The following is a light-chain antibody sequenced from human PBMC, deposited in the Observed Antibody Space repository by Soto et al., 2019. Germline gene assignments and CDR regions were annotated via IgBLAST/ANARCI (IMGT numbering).Light chain of an antibody. CDR3: SSYTSSSTYV. CDR1: RSDIGSYNY. Sequence: QSVLTQPASVSGSPGQSITISCSGTRSDIGSYNYVAWYQQFPGKTPKILIYGVSNRPSGVSNRFSGSKSGNTASLTISGLQAEDEADYYCSSYTSSSTYVFGTGTKVTVL. CDR2: GVS. V-gene: IGLV2-14*01. J-gene: IGLJ1*01.